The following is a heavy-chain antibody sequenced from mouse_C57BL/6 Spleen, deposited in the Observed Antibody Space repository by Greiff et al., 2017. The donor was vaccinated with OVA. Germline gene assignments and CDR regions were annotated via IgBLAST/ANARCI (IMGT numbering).Heavy chain of an antibody. Sequence: QVQLQQSGPELVKPGASVKISCKASGSAFSSSWMTWVKQRPGKGLEWIGRIYPGDGDTNYNGKFKGKATLTADKSSSTAYMQLSSLTSEDSAVYFCANYDDDGGVFDYWGQGTTLTVSS. D-gene: IGHD2-4*01. CDR1: GSAFSSSW. CDR3: ANYDDDGGVFDY. CDR2: IYPGDGDT. J-gene: IGHJ2*01. V-gene: IGHV1-82*01.